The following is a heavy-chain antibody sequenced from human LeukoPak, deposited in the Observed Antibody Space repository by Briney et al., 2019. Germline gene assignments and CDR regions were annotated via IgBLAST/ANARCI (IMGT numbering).Heavy chain of an antibody. V-gene: IGHV3-66*01. D-gene: IGHD6-13*01. CDR3: ARATSNSSSWLPYYFDY. CDR2: IYSGGST. CDR1: GFTVSSNY. J-gene: IGHJ4*02. Sequence: GGSLRLSYAASGFTVSSNYMSWVRQAPGKGLEWVSVIYSGGSTYYADSVKGRFTISRDNSKNTLYLQMNSLRAEDTAVYYCARATSNSSSWLPYYFDYWGQGTLVTVSS.